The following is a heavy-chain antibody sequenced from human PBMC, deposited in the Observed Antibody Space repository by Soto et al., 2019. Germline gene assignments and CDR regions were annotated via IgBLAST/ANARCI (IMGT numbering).Heavy chain of an antibody. Sequence: EVQLLESGGGLVQPGGSLRLSCAASVFTFSSYALTWVRQAPGKGLEWVSAISGSGGSTYYADSVKVRFTISRDNSKNALYLQMNSLRAEDAAVYYCARAYGDYVSDFDYWGQGTLVTVSS. D-gene: IGHD4-17*01. CDR3: ARAYGDYVSDFDY. CDR2: ISGSGGST. V-gene: IGHV3-23*01. CDR1: VFTFSSYA. J-gene: IGHJ4*02.